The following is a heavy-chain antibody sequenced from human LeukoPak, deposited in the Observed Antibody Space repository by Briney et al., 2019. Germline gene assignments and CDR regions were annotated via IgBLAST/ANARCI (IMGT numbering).Heavy chain of an antibody. CDR3: AKGLALPRPHYFDY. D-gene: IGHD6-13*01. Sequence: PGGSLRLSCAASGFTFSRYAMSWVRQAPGKGLDWVSVISGSGDSTYYADSVKGRFTISRDNSKNTLFLQMNGLGAEDTAIYYCAKGLALPRPHYFDYWGQGILVTVSS. CDR1: GFTFSRYA. CDR2: ISGSGDST. J-gene: IGHJ4*02. V-gene: IGHV3-23*01.